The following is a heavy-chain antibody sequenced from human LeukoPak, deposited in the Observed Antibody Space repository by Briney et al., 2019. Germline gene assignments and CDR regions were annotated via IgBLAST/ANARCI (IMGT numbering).Heavy chain of an antibody. J-gene: IGHJ6*03. Sequence: GGSLRHSCAPPGLTFWRYSMFWVGQALAKGRQWVSLISIISSYIYYAESMKGRFTISRDNAKNSLYLQMNSLSAEDTAVYYCARDQWLQSDYYMDVWGKGTTVTVSS. CDR3: ARDQWLQSDYYMDV. CDR2: ISIISSYI. D-gene: IGHD5-18*01. V-gene: IGHV3-21*01. CDR1: GLTFWRYS.